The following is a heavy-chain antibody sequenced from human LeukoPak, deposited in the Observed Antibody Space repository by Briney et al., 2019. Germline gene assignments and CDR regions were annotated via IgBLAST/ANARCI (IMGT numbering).Heavy chain of an antibody. CDR1: GFTFSSYG. Sequence: GGSLRLSCAASGFTFSSYGMHWVRQAPGKGLEWVAVISYDGSNKYYADFVKGRFTISRDNAKNSLYLQMNSLRAEDTAVYYCARVLRYDNSGHDSFDIWGQGTMVTVSS. J-gene: IGHJ3*02. CDR3: ARVLRYDNSGHDSFDI. V-gene: IGHV3-30*03. D-gene: IGHD3-22*01. CDR2: ISYDGSNK.